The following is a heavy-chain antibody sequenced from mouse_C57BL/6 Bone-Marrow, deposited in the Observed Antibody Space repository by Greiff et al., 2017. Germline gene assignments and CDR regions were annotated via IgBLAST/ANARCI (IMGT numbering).Heavy chain of an antibody. Sequence: EVKLMESGGGLVQPGGSLKLSCAASGFTFSDYYMYWVRQTPEKRLEWVAYISNGGGSTYYPDTVKGRFTISRDKAKNTLYLQMSLLKSEDTAMYYCASRGYWYFDVWGTGTTVTVSS. V-gene: IGHV5-12*01. D-gene: IGHD1-1*02. J-gene: IGHJ1*03. CDR2: ISNGGGST. CDR3: ASRGYWYFDV. CDR1: GFTFSDYY.